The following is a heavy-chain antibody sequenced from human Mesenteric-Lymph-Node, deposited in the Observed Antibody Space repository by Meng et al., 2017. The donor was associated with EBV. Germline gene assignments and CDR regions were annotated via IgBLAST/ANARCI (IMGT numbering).Heavy chain of an antibody. V-gene: IGHV4-34*01. CDR1: GGSFSGQY. Sequence: HAQLHQWGAVLLKPAETLSLTCVVYGGSFSGQYWSWIRQPPGKGLEWIGELNRSGNTNYNPFFKGRVTISVDTSKNQFSLKLSSVTAADTAVYYCARGLGAPNLYYDSNALDYWGQGTLVTVSS. J-gene: IGHJ4*02. D-gene: IGHD3-22*01. CDR2: LNRSGNT. CDR3: ARGLGAPNLYYDSNALDY.